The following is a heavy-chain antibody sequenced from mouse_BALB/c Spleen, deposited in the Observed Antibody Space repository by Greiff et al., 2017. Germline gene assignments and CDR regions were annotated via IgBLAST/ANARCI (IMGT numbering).Heavy chain of an antibody. CDR1: GYTFTDYN. CDR3: ARSGGYWYFDV. D-gene: IGHD4-1*01. V-gene: IGHV1S29*02. Sequence: VQLQQSGPELVKPGASVKISCKASGYTFTDYNMHWVKQSHGKSLEWIGYIYPYNGGTGYNQKFKSKATLTVDNSSSTAYMELRSLTSEDSAVYYCARSGGYWYFDVWGAGTTVTVSS. J-gene: IGHJ1*01. CDR2: IYPYNGGT.